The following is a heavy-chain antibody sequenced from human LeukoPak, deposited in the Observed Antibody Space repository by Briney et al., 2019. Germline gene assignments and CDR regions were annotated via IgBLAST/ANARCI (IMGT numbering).Heavy chain of an antibody. J-gene: IGHJ5*02. V-gene: IGHV3-48*03. D-gene: IGHD2-15*01. Sequence: GGSLRLSCAASGFTFSSCEMNWVRQAPGKGLEWVSYISSSGSTIYYADSVKGRFTISRDNAKNSLYLQMNSLRAEDTAVYYCARVAASGWFDPWGQGTLVTVSS. CDR3: ARVAASGWFDP. CDR1: GFTFSSCE. CDR2: ISSSGSTI.